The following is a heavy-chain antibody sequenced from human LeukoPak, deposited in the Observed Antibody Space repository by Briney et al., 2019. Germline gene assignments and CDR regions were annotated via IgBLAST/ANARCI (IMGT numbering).Heavy chain of an antibody. CDR3: ARHYYDSSGYWSPPGDY. CDR1: GGSINNASYH. J-gene: IGHJ4*02. CDR2: IYYNGST. V-gene: IGHV4-39*01. Sequence: SETLSLTCTVSGGSINNASYHWGWIRQPPGKGLEWIGSIYYNGSTYYSPSLKSRLTISVGTSKNHISLRLTSVTAADTAVYYCARHYYDSSGYWSPPGDYWAQGTLVTVSS. D-gene: IGHD3-22*01.